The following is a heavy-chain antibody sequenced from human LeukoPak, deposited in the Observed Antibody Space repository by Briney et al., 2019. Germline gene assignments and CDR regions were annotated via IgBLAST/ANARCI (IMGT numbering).Heavy chain of an antibody. CDR3: ARDSGYDSDDAFDI. V-gene: IGHV3-21*01. CDR1: GFTFSSYS. Sequence: GGSLRLSCAASGFTFSSYSMNWVRQAPGKGLEWVSSISSSSSYIYYADSVKGRFTSSRDNAKNSLYLQMNSLRAEDTAVYYCARDSGYDSDDAFDIWGQGTMVIVSS. J-gene: IGHJ3*02. CDR2: ISSSSSYI. D-gene: IGHD5-12*01.